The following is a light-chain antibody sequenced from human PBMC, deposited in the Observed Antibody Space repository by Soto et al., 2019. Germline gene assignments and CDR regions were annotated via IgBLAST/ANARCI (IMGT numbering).Light chain of an antibody. CDR2: GNS. CDR3: QSYDISLSNYV. V-gene: IGLV1-40*01. J-gene: IGLJ1*01. Sequence: QSVLTQPPSVSGAPGQRVTISCTGSSSNIGAGYDVHWYQQLPGTAPKLLIYGNSNRPSGVPDRFSGSKSGTSASLAITGLQADDEADYYCQSYDISLSNYVVGTGTKVTVL. CDR1: SSNIGAGYD.